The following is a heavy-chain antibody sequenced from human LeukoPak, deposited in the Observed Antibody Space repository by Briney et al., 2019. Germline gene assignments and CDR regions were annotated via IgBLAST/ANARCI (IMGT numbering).Heavy chain of an antibody. CDR1: GFTFSSYS. V-gene: IGHV3-21*01. D-gene: IGHD2-15*01. CDR2: ISSSSSYI. CDR3: ARDIVVVVAATSTHPPPI. J-gene: IGHJ3*02. Sequence: GGSLRLSCAASGFTFSSYSMNWVRQAPGKGLEWVSSISSSSSYIYYADSVKGRFTISRDNAKNSLYLQMNSLRAEDTAVYYCARDIVVVVAATSTHPPPIWGQGTMVTVSS.